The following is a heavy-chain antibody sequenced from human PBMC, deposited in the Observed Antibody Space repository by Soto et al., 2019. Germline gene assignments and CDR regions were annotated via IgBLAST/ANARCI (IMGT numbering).Heavy chain of an antibody. V-gene: IGHV4-31*03. J-gene: IGHJ4*02. CDR1: GGSISSGGYY. Sequence: QVQLQESDPGLVKPSQTLSLTCTVSGGSISSGGYYWSWIRQHPGKGLEWIGYIYYSGSTYYNPSLKSRVTISVDTSKNQFSLKLSSVTAADTAVYYCARGVTMVRGVIHTPYFDYWGQGTLVTVFS. D-gene: IGHD3-10*01. CDR3: ARGVTMVRGVIHTPYFDY. CDR2: IYYSGST.